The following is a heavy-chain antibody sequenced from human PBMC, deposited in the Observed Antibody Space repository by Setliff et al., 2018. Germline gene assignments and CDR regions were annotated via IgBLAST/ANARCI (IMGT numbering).Heavy chain of an antibody. CDR1: GLTFRNFG. CDR3: ARVRSNGWEEPDY. V-gene: IGHV3-48*01. Sequence: GGSLRLSCVVSGLTFRNFGMTWIRQAPGKGLEWLAKISSGSSTIYYADSVKGRFTISRDNAQNSLYLQMNNLRAEDTAVYFCARVRSNGWEEPDYWGQGTLVTVSS. J-gene: IGHJ4*02. CDR2: ISSGSSTI. D-gene: IGHD6-19*01.